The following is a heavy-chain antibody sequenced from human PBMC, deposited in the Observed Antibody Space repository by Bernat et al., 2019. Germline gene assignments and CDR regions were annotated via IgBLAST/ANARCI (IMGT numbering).Heavy chain of an antibody. D-gene: IGHD3-9*01. J-gene: IGHJ3*02. CDR1: GFTFSSYA. V-gene: IGHV3-23*01. CDR3: AKVLTGYSTIYGVFDI. Sequence: EVQLLESGGGLVQPGGSLRLSCAASGFTFSSYAMSWVRQAPGKGLEWVLGISGSGGITVYPDSVKGRFTISRDNSQNTLYLQMYSLTAEDTAVYYCAKVLTGYSTIYGVFDIWGQGTLVTVSS. CDR2: ISGSGGIT.